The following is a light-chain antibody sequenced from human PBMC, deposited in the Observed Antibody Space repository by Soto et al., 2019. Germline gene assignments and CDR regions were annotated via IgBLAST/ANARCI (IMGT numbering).Light chain of an antibody. V-gene: IGKV3-15*01. CDR2: GAS. J-gene: IGKJ4*01. CDR1: QSVNNN. Sequence: EIVMTQSPATVSVSPGERATLSCRASQSVNNNLAWYQQKPGQAPRLLIYGASSRATDISARFSGSGSGTESTRTISSLQSEDLAVYYCQPYYRRPLTFCGETKLEIK. CDR3: QPYYRRPLT.